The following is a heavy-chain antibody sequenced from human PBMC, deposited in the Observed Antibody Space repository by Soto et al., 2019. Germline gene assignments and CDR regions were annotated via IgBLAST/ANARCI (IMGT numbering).Heavy chain of an antibody. V-gene: IGHV3-7*01. CDR1: GFTFSSYW. J-gene: IGHJ6*02. D-gene: IGHD3-10*01. CDR2: IKQDGSEK. CDR3: ARAGLWFGELFNYYYYGMDV. Sequence: GGSLRLSCAASGFTFSSYWMSWVRQAPGKGLEWVANIKQDGSEKYYVDSVKGRFTISRDNAKNSLYLQMNSLRAEDKAVYYCARAGLWFGELFNYYYYGMDVWGQGTTVTVSS.